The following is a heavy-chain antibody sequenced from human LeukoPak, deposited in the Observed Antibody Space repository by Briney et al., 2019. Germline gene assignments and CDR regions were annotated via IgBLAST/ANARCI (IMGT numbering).Heavy chain of an antibody. CDR1: GFTFSNYR. CDR3: ARAPGGSYYYY. J-gene: IGHJ4*02. D-gene: IGHD1-26*01. Sequence: GGSLRLSCAASGFTFSNYRMHWVRQAPGMGLVWVSRISGDGSRTDYADSAKGRFTISRDNAKNTLYLQMNSLRAEDTAVYYCARAPGGSYYYYWGQGTLVTVSS. CDR2: ISGDGSRT. V-gene: IGHV3-74*01.